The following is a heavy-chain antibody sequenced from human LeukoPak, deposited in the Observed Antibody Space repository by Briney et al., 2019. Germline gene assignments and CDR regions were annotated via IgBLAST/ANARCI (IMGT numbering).Heavy chain of an antibody. V-gene: IGHV3-30*04. CDR2: ISYDGSNE. D-gene: IGHD6-13*01. CDR3: AKESYSSSWYFGY. J-gene: IGHJ4*02. CDR1: GFTFSSYV. Sequence: GRSLRLSCAASGFTFSSYVMHWVRQAPGKGLEWVAIISYDGSNEYYADSVKGRFTISRDNSKNTLYLQMNSLRAEDTAVYYCAKESYSSSWYFGYWGQGTLVTVSS.